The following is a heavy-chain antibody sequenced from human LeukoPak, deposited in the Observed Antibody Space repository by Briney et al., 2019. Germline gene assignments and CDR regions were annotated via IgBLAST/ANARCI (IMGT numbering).Heavy chain of an antibody. D-gene: IGHD6-13*01. Sequence: PETLSPTCAVYGGSFSGYYWSWIRQPPGKGLEWIGEINHSGSTNYNPSLKSRVTISVDTSKNQFSLKLSSVTAADTAVYYCARGRRAAAFGTWGQGTLVTVSS. CDR1: GGSFSGYY. CDR3: ARGRRAAAFGT. V-gene: IGHV4-34*01. J-gene: IGHJ4*02. CDR2: INHSGST.